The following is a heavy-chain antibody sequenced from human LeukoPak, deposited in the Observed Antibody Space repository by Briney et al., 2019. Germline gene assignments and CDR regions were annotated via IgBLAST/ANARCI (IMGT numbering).Heavy chain of an antibody. Sequence: GGSLRLSCIVSGFPVNANDMNWVRQAPGKGLKWVSIIYISGITKYADSVQGRFTISRDNSKNTLDLQLNGLRAEDTAVYYCAQRAPPYWGQGTQVTVSS. J-gene: IGHJ4*02. CDR2: IYISGIT. CDR3: AQRAPPY. CDR1: GFPVNAND. V-gene: IGHV3-66*01.